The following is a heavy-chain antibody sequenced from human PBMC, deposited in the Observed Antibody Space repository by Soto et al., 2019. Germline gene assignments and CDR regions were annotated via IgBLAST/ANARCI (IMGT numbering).Heavy chain of an antibody. V-gene: IGHV4-34*01. CDR1: GGSFSGYY. CDR2: INDSGST. CDR3: ARGSVAGKSDY. D-gene: IGHD6-19*01. Sequence: QVQLQQWGAGLLKPSEILSLTCAVYGGSFSGYYWSWIRQPPGKGLEWIGEINDSGSTNYNPSLKSRVTISVDTSKNQFSLNVRSVTAADTAVYYCARGSVAGKSDYWGQGTLVTVSS. J-gene: IGHJ4*02.